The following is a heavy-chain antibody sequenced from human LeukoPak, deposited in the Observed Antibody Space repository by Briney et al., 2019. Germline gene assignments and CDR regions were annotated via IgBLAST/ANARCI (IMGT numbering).Heavy chain of an antibody. CDR2: IYKGGNT. V-gene: IGHV3-53*01. J-gene: IGHJ4*02. D-gene: IGHD2-15*01. CDR3: ASRHCSGGGCYFAGADPFDY. Sequence: GGSLRLSCTASGFTVSSTYVSWVRQAPGKGLEWVSVIYKGGNTYYIDSVKGRFTISRDTSKNTLYLQMNSLRAEDTAVYYCASRHCSGGGCYFAGADPFDYWGQGTLVTVSS. CDR1: GFTVSSTY.